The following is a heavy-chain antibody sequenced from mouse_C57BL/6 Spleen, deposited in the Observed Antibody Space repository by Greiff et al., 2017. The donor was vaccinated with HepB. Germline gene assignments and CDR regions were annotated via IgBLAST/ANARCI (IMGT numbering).Heavy chain of an antibody. D-gene: IGHD1-1*01. CDR2: ISDGGSYT. V-gene: IGHV5-4*01. CDR3: ARDHYYYGSSYGFAY. CDR1: GFTFSSYA. Sequence: EVQGVESGGGLVKPGGSLKLSCAASGFTFSSYAMSWVRQTPEKRLEWVATISDGGSYTYYPDNVKGRFTISRDNAKNNLYLQMSHLKSEDTAMYYCARDHYYYGSSYGFAYWGQGTLVTVSA. J-gene: IGHJ3*01.